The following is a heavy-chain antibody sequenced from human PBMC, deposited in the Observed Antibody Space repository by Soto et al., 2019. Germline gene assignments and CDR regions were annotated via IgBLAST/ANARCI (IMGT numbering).Heavy chain of an antibody. J-gene: IGHJ4*02. V-gene: IGHV3-30*09. CDR3: AKDRHITSLYGLEADF. CDR2: ISSGGDNK. CDR1: GFIFSDYA. D-gene: IGHD6-13*01. Sequence: QVQLVESGGGVVQPGRSLRLSCAASGFIFSDYAMHWVRQAPGQGLEWVAVISSGGDNKYYADSVRGRFAISRDNLKNTLDLQMNSLNPEDTAMYNCAKDRHITSLYGLEADFWGQGTLVTVYS.